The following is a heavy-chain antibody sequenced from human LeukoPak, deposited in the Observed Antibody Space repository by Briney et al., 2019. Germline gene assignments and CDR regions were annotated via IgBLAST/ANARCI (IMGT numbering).Heavy chain of an antibody. CDR2: ISHVGTT. D-gene: IGHD3-22*01. CDR1: GGSIDITNY. J-gene: IGHJ4*02. Sequence: SETLSLTCGVSGGSIDITNYWSWVRQAPGKGLEWIGEISHVGTTNYNPSLRSRVAMSLDRANTQFSLSLTSVTAADTAVYYCTREDRPFCPFAYWGQGVLVTVSS. CDR3: TREDRPFCPFAY. V-gene: IGHV4-4*02.